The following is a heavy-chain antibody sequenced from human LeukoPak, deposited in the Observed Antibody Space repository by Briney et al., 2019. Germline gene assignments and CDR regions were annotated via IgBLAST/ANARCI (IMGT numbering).Heavy chain of an antibody. CDR2: VTGSDGST. CDR3: TKFDY. V-gene: IGHV3-23*01. CDR1: GFTFSNYW. J-gene: IGHJ4*02. Sequence: PGGPLRLSCAASGFTFSNYWLSWVRQAPGKGLEWVSTVTGSDGSTFYANSVKGRFTISRDNSKNTVFLHMTSLRAEDTAVYYCTKFDYWGQGVLVTVSS.